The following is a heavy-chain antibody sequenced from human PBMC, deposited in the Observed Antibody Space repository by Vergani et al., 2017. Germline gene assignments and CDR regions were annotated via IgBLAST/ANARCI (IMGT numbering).Heavy chain of an antibody. D-gene: IGHD3-16*01. CDR1: GFTLGDYA. V-gene: IGHV3-49*04. Sequence: EVNLVESGGGLVQPGRSLRLSCSGSGFTLGDYAMTWVRHATGKGLEWVAFIWSKTYGGTTEYAASVKGRFTISRDDYKSIAYLQMSSLKAEDTAVYYCTRERLVDRYAYFDYWGQGTLVTVS. CDR2: IWSKTYGGTT. CDR3: TRERLVDRYAYFDY. J-gene: IGHJ4*02.